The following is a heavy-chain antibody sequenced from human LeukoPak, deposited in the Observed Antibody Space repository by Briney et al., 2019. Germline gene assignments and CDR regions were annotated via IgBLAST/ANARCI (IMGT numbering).Heavy chain of an antibody. J-gene: IGHJ4*02. Sequence: TSETLSLTCAVSGYAISSGYYWGWIQQPPGKGLEWIGSIYHSGSTYYNPSLKSRVTISVDTSKNQFSLKLSSVTAADTAVYYCAIDDFWSGYYPKDYWGQGTLVTVSS. V-gene: IGHV4-38-2*01. CDR3: AIDDFWSGYYPKDY. CDR2: IYHSGST. D-gene: IGHD3-3*01. CDR1: GYAISSGYY.